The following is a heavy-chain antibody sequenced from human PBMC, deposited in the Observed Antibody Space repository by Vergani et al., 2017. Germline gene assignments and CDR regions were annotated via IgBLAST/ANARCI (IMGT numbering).Heavy chain of an antibody. CDR2: IYHSGST. V-gene: IGHV4-30-2*01. J-gene: IGHJ3*02. CDR1: GGSISSGGYS. D-gene: IGHD3-10*01. CDR3: ARGGGPGAFDI. Sequence: QLQLPESGSGLVKPSQTLSLTCAVSGGSISSGGYSWSWIRQPPGKGLEWIGYIYHSGSTYYNPSLKSRVTISVDRSKNQFSLKLSSVTAADTAVYYCARGGGPGAFDIWGQGTMVTVSS.